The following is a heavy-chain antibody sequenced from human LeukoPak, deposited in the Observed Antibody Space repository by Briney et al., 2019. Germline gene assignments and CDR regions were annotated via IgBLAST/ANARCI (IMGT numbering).Heavy chain of an antibody. CDR1: GGSISSSSNYWYY. Sequence: PSETLSLTCTVSGGSISSSSNYWYYWVWIRQPPGKGLEWIGSMYSSGSTYYNPSLKSRVTISVDTSKNQFSLKLSSVTAADTAVYYCARSGSGYLRYYFDYWGQGTLVTVSS. V-gene: IGHV4-39*07. D-gene: IGHD5-12*01. CDR2: MYSSGST. CDR3: ARSGSGYLRYYFDY. J-gene: IGHJ4*02.